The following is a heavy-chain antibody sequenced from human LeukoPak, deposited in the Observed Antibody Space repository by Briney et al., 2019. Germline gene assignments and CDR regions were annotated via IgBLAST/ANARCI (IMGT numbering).Heavy chain of an antibody. J-gene: IGHJ4*02. CDR2: ISTNGGRT. D-gene: IGHD1-26*01. V-gene: IGHV3-64D*06. CDR1: GFTFSSYG. CDR3: VKVWQSGILTPVFDH. Sequence: GGSLRLSCSASGFTFSSYGLHWVRQAPGKGLEYVSAISTNGGRTYYADSVRGRFTISRDNFKNTLYLQMSSLRAEDTAVYYCVKVWQSGILTPVFDHWGQGTLVTVSS.